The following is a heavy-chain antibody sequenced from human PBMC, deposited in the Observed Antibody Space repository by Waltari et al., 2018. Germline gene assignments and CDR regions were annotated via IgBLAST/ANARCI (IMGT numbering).Heavy chain of an antibody. J-gene: IGHJ4*02. CDR2: INHSGST. D-gene: IGHD1-1*01. CDR1: GGSFSGYY. CDR3: ARGDGTGKYGY. Sequence: QVQLQQWGAGLLKPSETLSLTCAVYGGSFSGYYWSWIRQPPGKGLEWIGEINHSGSTNYNPSLKSRVTISVDTSKNQFSLKLSSVTAADTAVYYCARGDGTGKYGYWGQGTRVTVSS. V-gene: IGHV4-34*01.